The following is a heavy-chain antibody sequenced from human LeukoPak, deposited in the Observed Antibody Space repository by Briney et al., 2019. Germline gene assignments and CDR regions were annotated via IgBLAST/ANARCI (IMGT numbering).Heavy chain of an antibody. CDR1: GYSFTSYW. CDR2: IYPGDSDT. D-gene: IGHD6-13*01. J-gene: IGHJ5*02. V-gene: IGHV5-51*01. Sequence: GESLKISCKGSGYSFTSYWIGWVRQMPGKGLEWMGIIYPGDSDTRYSPSFQGQVTISADKSISTAYLQWSSLKASDTALYYCARIVPPQIAAKDNGFAPGAREPLFTVSS. CDR3: ARIVPPQIAAKDNGFAP.